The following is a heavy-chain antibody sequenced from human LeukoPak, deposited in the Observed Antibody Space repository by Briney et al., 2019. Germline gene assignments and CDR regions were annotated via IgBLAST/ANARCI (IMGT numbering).Heavy chain of an antibody. CDR3: ASNDYSNHDAFDI. Sequence: GGSLRLSCAASGFTVSSNYMSWVRQAPGKGLEWVSVIYSGGSTYYADSVKGRFTISRDNSKNTLYLQMNSLRAEDTAVYCCASNDYSNHDAFDIWGQGTMVTVSS. J-gene: IGHJ3*02. CDR2: IYSGGST. CDR1: GFTVSSNY. D-gene: IGHD4-11*01. V-gene: IGHV3-53*01.